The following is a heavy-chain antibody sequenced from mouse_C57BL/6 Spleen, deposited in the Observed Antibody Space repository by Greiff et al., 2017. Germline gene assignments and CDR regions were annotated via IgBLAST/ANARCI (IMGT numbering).Heavy chain of an antibody. CDR3: ALCITTVGAPYYYAMDY. J-gene: IGHJ4*01. CDR2: INPNNGGT. D-gene: IGHD1-1*01. Sequence: EVQLQQSGPELVKPGASLKIPCKASGYTFTDYNMDWVKQSHGKSLEWIGDINPNNGGTIYNQKFKGKATLTVDKSSSTAYMELRSLTSEDTAVYYCALCITTVGAPYYYAMDYWGQGTSVTVSS. CDR1: GYTFTDYN. V-gene: IGHV1-18*01.